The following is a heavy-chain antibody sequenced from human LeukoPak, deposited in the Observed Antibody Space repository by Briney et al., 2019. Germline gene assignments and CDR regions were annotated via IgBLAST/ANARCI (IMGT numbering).Heavy chain of an antibody. CDR3: SKDLYPNSYASGSYSHS. CDR1: GFTFDDYT. V-gene: IGHV3-43*01. D-gene: IGHD3-10*01. CDR2: ITWDAGRT. J-gene: IGHJ4*02. Sequence: PGGSLRLSCAASGFTFDDYTLHWVRQAPGKGLEWWSLITWDAGRTSYAASVKGRFTISRDNIKNSLYLQMDSLRSEDTALYYCSKDLYPNSYASGSYSHSWGQGTLVTVSP.